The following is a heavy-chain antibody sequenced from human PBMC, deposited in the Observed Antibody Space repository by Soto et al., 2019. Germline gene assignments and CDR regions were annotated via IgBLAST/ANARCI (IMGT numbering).Heavy chain of an antibody. CDR3: ARQYSSGWYYFDY. V-gene: IGHV3-53*01. D-gene: IGHD6-19*01. Sequence: EVQLVESGGGLIQPGGSLRLSCAASGFTVSSNYMSWVRQAPGKGLEWVSVIYSGGSTYYADSVKGRFTISRDNSKNTLYLKMNSLRAEDTAVYYCARQYSSGWYYFDYWGQGTLVTVSS. CDR1: GFTVSSNY. CDR2: IYSGGST. J-gene: IGHJ4*02.